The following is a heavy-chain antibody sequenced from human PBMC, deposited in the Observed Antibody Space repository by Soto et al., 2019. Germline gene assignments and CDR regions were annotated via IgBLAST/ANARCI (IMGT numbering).Heavy chain of an antibody. CDR3: ARDLGGNYALYYYYGMDV. V-gene: IGHV3-30-3*01. J-gene: IGHJ6*02. Sequence: LRLSCAASGFTFSSYAMHWVRQAPGKGLEWVAVISYDGSNKYYADSVKGRFTISRDNSKNTLYLQMNSLRAEDTAVYYCARDLGGNYALYYYYGMDVWGQGTTVTVSS. D-gene: IGHD4-4*01. CDR1: GFTFSSYA. CDR2: ISYDGSNK.